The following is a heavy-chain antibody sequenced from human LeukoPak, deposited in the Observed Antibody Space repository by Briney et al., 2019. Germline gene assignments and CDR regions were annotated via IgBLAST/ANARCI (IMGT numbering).Heavy chain of an antibody. D-gene: IGHD1-26*01. V-gene: IGHV3-23*01. Sequence: GGSLRLSCAASGFTFSSYAMSWVRQAPGKGLEWVSAISGSGGSTYYADSVKGRFTIPRDNAKNSVYLQMNSLGVEDTAVYYCVRGGRGERPNYWGQGTLVTVSS. CDR1: GFTFSSYA. J-gene: IGHJ4*02. CDR3: VRGGRGERPNY. CDR2: ISGSGGST.